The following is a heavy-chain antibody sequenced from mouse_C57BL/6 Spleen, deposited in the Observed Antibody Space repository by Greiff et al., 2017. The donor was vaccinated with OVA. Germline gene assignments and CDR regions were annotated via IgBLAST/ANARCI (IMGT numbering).Heavy chain of an antibody. CDR3: ARSGTWAWFAY. J-gene: IGHJ3*01. Sequence: DVKLQESGPGLVKPSQSLSLTCSVTGYSITSGYYWNWIRQFPGNKLEWMGYISYDGSNNYNPSLKNRISITRDTSKNQFFLKLNSVTTEDTATYYCARSGTWAWFAYWGQGTLVTVSA. CDR2: ISYDGSN. D-gene: IGHD4-1*01. CDR1: GYSITSGYY. V-gene: IGHV3-6*01.